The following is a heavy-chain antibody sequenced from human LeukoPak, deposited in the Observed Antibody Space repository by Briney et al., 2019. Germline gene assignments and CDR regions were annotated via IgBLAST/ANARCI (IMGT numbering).Heavy chain of an antibody. V-gene: IGHV3-30*02. CDR3: AKDYCSSTSCEKDY. Sequence: GGSLRLSCAASGFTFSSYGMHWVRQAPGKGLEWVAFIRYDGSNKYYADSAKGRFTISRDNSKNTLYLQMNSLRAEDTAVYYCAKDYCSSTSCEKDYWGQGTLVTVSS. CDR1: GFTFSSYG. J-gene: IGHJ4*02. D-gene: IGHD2-2*01. CDR2: IRYDGSNK.